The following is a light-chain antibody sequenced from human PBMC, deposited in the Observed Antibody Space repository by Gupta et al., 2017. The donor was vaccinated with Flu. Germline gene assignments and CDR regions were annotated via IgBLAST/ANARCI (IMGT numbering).Light chain of an antibody. CDR2: ASS. Sequence: GDRVTITCRASHVISSYVNWQQQKPGKAPKLLIDASSRLQSVAPSMCSGRGSRTFSPPTISILQPEYFASYYWQQSYWTPWTFGQGTKVEIK. V-gene: IGKV1-39*01. J-gene: IGKJ1*01. CDR1: HVISSY. CDR3: QQSYWTPWT.